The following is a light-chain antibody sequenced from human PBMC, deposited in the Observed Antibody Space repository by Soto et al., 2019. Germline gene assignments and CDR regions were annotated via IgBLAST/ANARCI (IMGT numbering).Light chain of an antibody. Sequence: QLVLTQSPSASASLGASVKLTCTLSSGHHSYAIAWHQQQPEKGPRYLIKVNSAGSHSKGDGIPDRFSGSSSGAERYLTISSLQSEDEADYYCQTWSTDTRVFGGGTKLTVL. CDR3: QTWSTDTRV. CDR1: SGHHSYA. J-gene: IGLJ3*02. V-gene: IGLV4-69*01. CDR2: VNSAGSH.